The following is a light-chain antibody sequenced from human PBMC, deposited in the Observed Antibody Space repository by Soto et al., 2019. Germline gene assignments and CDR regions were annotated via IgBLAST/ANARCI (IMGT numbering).Light chain of an antibody. Sequence: DIQMTQSPSSLSASVGDRVTITCRASQGISNYLAWYQQKPGKVPKLLIYTASTLQSGVPSRFSGSGSGTEFTLTISSLQPEDVATYYCQNYNSAPQFTFGGGTKVEIK. CDR1: QGISNY. CDR2: TAS. V-gene: IGKV1-27*01. J-gene: IGKJ4*01. CDR3: QNYNSAPQFT.